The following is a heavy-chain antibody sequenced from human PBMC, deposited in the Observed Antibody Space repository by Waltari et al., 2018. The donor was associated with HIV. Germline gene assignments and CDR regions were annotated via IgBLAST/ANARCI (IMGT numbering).Heavy chain of an antibody. CDR3: ARDYNYAPDY. Sequence: QVQLVESGGGVVQPGRSLRLSCSASGFTFKNFAMNWVRQAPGKGLELVGNIYYDGSKKFYGDSVRGRFTISRDNSKQILYLQMNSLRVEDTALYYCARDYNYAPDYWGQGTLVVVSS. V-gene: IGHV3-33*01. CDR2: IYYDGSKK. J-gene: IGHJ4*02. CDR1: GFTFKNFA. D-gene: IGHD5-18*01.